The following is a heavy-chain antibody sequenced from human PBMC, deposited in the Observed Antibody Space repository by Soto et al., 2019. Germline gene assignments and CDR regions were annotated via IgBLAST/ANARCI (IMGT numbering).Heavy chain of an antibody. Sequence: QVQLVQSGAEVKKPGSSVKVSCKASGGTFSSYTISWVRQAPGQGLEWMGRIIPILGIANYAQKFQGRVTITADKSTSTAYMELRSLRSEDTAVYYCAGEAVYDFWSCPNGAFDPWGQGTLVTVSS. V-gene: IGHV1-69*08. D-gene: IGHD3-3*01. CDR3: AGEAVYDFWSCPNGAFDP. CDR1: GGTFSSYT. J-gene: IGHJ5*02. CDR2: IIPILGIA.